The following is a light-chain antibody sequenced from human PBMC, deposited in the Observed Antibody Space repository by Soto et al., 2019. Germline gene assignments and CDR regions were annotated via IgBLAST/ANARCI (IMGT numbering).Light chain of an antibody. CDR2: GTS. CDR3: QQYGSSPPFA. J-gene: IGKJ4*01. Sequence: EIVLTQSPAPLSLSTGERATLSCRASQSVNSGYLAWFQQKGGRAPRLLIYGTSGRATGIPDRFSGNGSRTDFTLTISRLEPEDFALYYCQQYGSSPPFAFGGGTKIEIK. CDR1: QSVNSGY. V-gene: IGKV3-20*01.